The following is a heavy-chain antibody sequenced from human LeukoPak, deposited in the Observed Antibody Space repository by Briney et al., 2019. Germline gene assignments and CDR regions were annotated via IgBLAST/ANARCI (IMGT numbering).Heavy chain of an antibody. CDR2: IYRGEKT. CDR1: GFGVSSNY. J-gene: IGHJ4*02. D-gene: IGHD2-21*02. CDR3: ARSDGGVLYCGEDCYLDL. V-gene: IGHV3-66*01. Sequence: GGSLRLSCEASGFGVSSNYINWVRQAPGKGLEWVSVIYRGEKTYYADSVKGRFNISRDSSKNTVFLQMNSLRAEDTAIYYCARSDGGVLYCGEDCYLDLWGQGTLVTVSS.